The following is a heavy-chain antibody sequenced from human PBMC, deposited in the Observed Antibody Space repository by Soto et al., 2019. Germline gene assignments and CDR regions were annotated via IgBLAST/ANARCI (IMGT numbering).Heavy chain of an antibody. J-gene: IGHJ4*02. CDR2: VSHDGRNT. Sequence: VQLVESGGGMVQPGWSLRLSCAASGFTFSDYAMHWVRQAPGKGLEWVAVVSHDGRNTHYADSVKGRVTISRDSSKNTVSLEMTSLRAEDTAVYYGAKGGRQWLVTSGFNYWGQGALVTVSS. V-gene: IGHV3-30*18. CDR1: GFTFSDYA. D-gene: IGHD6-19*01. CDR3: AKGGRQWLVTSGFNY.